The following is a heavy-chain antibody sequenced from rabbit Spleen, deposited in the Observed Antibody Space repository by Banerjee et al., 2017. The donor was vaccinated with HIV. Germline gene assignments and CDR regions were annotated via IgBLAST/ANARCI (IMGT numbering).Heavy chain of an antibody. J-gene: IGHJ4*01. D-gene: IGHD4-2*01. CDR2: IYGGSSGST. V-gene: IGHV1S40*01. Sequence: QQLEESGGGLVKPGASLTLICTASGFSFSTGYDMSWVRQAPGKGLECIACIYGGSSGSTYYASWAKGRFTISKTSSTTVSLQMTSLTAADTATYFCARDPAGREDFNLWGQGTLVTVS. CDR3: ARDPAGREDFNL. CDR1: GFSFSTGYD.